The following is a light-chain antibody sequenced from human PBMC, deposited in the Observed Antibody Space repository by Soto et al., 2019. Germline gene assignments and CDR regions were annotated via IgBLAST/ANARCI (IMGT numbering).Light chain of an antibody. V-gene: IGLV7-46*01. J-gene: IGLJ2*01. CDR3: CLSHGGVVV. Sequence: QAVVTQESSLTVSPGGTVTVTCGSSTGAVTSGHWPYWFQQRPGQAPRTLIYDTNIKHSWTPGRFSGSLLGGKAALTLSGAQPEDEADYYCCLSHGGVVVFAGGTKVTVL. CDR2: DTN. CDR1: TGAVTSGHW.